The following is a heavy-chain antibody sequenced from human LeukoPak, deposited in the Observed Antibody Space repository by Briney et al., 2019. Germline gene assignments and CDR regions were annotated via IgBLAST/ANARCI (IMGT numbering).Heavy chain of an antibody. V-gene: IGHV1-18*04. D-gene: IGHD3-10*01. Sequence: ASVKVSCKASGYTFTSYGISWVRQAPGQGLEWMGWISAYNGNTSYARKLQGRVTMTTDTSTSTAYMELRSLRSDDTAVYYCARDSITMVRGAYYGMDVWGKGTTVTVSS. CDR2: ISAYNGNT. J-gene: IGHJ6*04. CDR3: ARDSITMVRGAYYGMDV. CDR1: GYTFTSYG.